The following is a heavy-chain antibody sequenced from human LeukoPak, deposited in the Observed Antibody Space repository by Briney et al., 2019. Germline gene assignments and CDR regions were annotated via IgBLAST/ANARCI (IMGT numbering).Heavy chain of an antibody. V-gene: IGHV3-21*01. D-gene: IGHD3-10*01. CDR3: ARDTSAVHLRQYYYGSGSYYNY. CDR2: ISSSSSYI. Sequence: GGSLRLSCAASGFTFSSYSMNWVRQAPGKGLEWVSSISSSSSYIYYADSVKGRFTISRDNAKNSLYLQMNSLRAEDTAVYYCARDTSAVHLRQYYYGSGSYYNYWGQGTLVTVSS. J-gene: IGHJ4*02. CDR1: GFTFSSYS.